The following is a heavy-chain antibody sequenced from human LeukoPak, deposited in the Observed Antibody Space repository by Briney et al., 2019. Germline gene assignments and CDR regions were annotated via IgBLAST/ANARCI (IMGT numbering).Heavy chain of an antibody. CDR2: IYYSGST. V-gene: IGHV4-59*01. Sequence: SETLSLTCTVSGGSISSYYWSWIRQPPGKGLEWIGYIYYSGSTNYNPSLKSRVTISVDTSKNQFSLKLSSVTAADTAVYYCARVKADYYDSSGRSYYYYYYMDVWGKGTTVTVSS. D-gene: IGHD3-22*01. CDR1: GGSISSYY. CDR3: ARVKADYYDSSGRSYYYYYYMDV. J-gene: IGHJ6*03.